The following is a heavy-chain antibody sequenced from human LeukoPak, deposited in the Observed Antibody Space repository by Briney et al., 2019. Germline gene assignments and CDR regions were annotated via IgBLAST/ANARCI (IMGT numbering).Heavy chain of an antibody. J-gene: IGHJ3*02. V-gene: IGHV3-33*01. CDR3: ARDYYNSSGQLHAGAQAFDI. CDR2: IWYDGMKK. CDR1: ASTFRTLG. D-gene: IGHD3-22*01. Sequence: RQSLRPSSAASASTFRTLGMHWVRHAASKGLEWEAIIWYDGMKKYCADFVKGRFTSTRENYKSSLYLQMNSLRAEDTAVYYCARDYYNSSGQLHAGAQAFDICGQGTMVTVSS.